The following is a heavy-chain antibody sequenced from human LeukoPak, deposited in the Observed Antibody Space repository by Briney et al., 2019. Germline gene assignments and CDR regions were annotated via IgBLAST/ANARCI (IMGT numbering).Heavy chain of an antibody. J-gene: IGHJ5*02. D-gene: IGHD5-18*01. CDR3: AKDRTGYSYGYFLSP. Sequence: GGSLRLSCAASGFTFNNYAMTWIRQAPGKGLEWVSTISDSVSGGSTYYADSVKGRFTISRDNSKNTLYLQMNSLRAEDTAVYYCAKDRTGYSYGYFLSPWGQGTLVTVSS. CDR2: ISDSVSGGST. V-gene: IGHV3-23*01. CDR1: GFTFNNYA.